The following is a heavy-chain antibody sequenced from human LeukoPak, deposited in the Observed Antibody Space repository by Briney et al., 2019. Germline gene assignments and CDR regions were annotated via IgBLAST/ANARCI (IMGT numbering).Heavy chain of an antibody. CDR3: ASSITMVRGVIPRGQYYYYMDV. CDR2: IIPIFGTA. D-gene: IGHD3-10*01. CDR1: GYTFTSYG. J-gene: IGHJ6*03. V-gene: IGHV1-69*13. Sequence: GASVKVSCKASGYTFTSYGISWVRQAPGQGLEWMGGIIPIFGTANYAQKFQGRVTITADESTSTAYMELSSLRPEDTAVYYCASSITMVRGVIPRGQYYYYMDVWGKGTTVTISS.